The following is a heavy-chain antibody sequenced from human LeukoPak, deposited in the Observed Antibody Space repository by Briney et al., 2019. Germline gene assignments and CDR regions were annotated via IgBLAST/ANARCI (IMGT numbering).Heavy chain of an antibody. D-gene: IGHD3-3*01. CDR1: GYTFTGYY. J-gene: IGHJ1*01. CDR3: ARANRALRFLDLAGYFQH. V-gene: IGHV1-2*02. CDR2: INPNSGGT. Sequence: VAPVKVSCKASGYTFTGYYMHWVRQAPGQGLEWMGWINPNSGGTNYAQKFQGRVTMTRDTSISTAYMELSRLRSDDTAVYYCARANRALRFLDLAGYFQHWGQGTLVTVSS.